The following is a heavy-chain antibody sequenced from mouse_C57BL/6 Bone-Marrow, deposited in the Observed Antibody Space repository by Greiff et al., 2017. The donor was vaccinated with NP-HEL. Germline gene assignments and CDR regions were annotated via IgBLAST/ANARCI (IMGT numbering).Heavy chain of an antibody. J-gene: IGHJ2*01. V-gene: IGHV14-4*01. D-gene: IGHD1-1*02. CDR3: TTRVYGDY. CDR1: GFNIKDDY. CDR2: IDPENGDT. Sequence: EVQVVESGAELVRPGASVKLSCTASGFNIKDDYMHWVKQRPEQGLEWIGWIDPENGDTEYASKFQGKATITADTSSNTAYLQLSSLTSEDTAVYYCTTRVYGDYWGQGTTLTVSS.